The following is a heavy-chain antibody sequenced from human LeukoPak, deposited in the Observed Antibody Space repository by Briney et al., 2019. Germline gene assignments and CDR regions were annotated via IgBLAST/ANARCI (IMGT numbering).Heavy chain of an antibody. D-gene: IGHD3-10*01. CDR1: GYSISSGYY. CDR2: IYHSGNT. CDR3: ARGPITMVRGVLPALYWFDP. J-gene: IGHJ5*02. Sequence: SETLSLTCAVSGYSISSGYYWGWIRQPPGKGLEWIGSIYHSGNTYYNPSFKSRVTISVDTSKNQFSLKLSSVTAADTAVYYCARGPITMVRGVLPALYWFDPWGQGTLVTVSS. V-gene: IGHV4-38-2*01.